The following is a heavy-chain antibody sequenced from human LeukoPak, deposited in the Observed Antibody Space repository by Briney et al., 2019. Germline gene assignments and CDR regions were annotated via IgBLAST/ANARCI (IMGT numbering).Heavy chain of an antibody. V-gene: IGHV4-61*02. CDR3: ARALTKTSTLDI. D-gene: IGHD1/OR15-1a*01. Sequence: SETLSLTCTVSGGSISSGSYYWSWIRQPAGKGLEWIGRIYTSGSTNYNPSLKSRVTISVDTSKNQFSLKLSSVTAADTAVYYCARALTKTSTLDIWGQGTMVTVSS. CDR2: IYTSGST. CDR1: GGSISSGSYY. J-gene: IGHJ3*02.